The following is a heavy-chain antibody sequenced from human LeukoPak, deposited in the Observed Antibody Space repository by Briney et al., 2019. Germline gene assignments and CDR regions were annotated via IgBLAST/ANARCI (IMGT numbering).Heavy chain of an antibody. CDR1: GYTFTSYG. CDR2: ISAYNGNT. D-gene: IGHD3-3*01. V-gene: IGHV1-18*01. CDR3: VRTQITIFGVVIIGPFDY. Sequence: ASVKVSCKASGYTFTSYGISWVRQAPGQGLEWMGWISAYNGNTNYAQKFQGRVTITRDTSASTAYMELSSLRSEDTAVYYCVRTQITIFGVVIIGPFDYWGQGTLVTVSS. J-gene: IGHJ4*02.